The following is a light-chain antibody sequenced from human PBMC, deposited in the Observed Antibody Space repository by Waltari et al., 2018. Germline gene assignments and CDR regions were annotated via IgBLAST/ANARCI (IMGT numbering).Light chain of an antibody. Sequence: DRVIFNVRASQSISKWWAWYQQKPGKAPKLLIYKAATLESGVPSRFSGSGSGTEFTLTISSLQPEDFATYYGQQYNSYSLLSFGGGTKVEIK. CDR3: QQYNSYSLLS. V-gene: IGKV1-5*03. J-gene: IGKJ4*01. CDR2: KAA. CDR1: QSISKW.